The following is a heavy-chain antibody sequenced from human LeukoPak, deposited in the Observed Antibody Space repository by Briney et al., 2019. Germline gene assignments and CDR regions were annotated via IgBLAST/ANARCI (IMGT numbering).Heavy chain of an antibody. V-gene: IGHV4-34*01. J-gene: IGHJ6*03. Sequence: SETLSLTCAVYGGSFSGYYWSWIRQPPGEGLEWIGEINHSGSTNYNPSLKSRVTISVDTSKNQFSLKLSSVTAADTAVYYCARGGRDIVVVVAASPYYYYYMDVWGKGTTVTVSS. D-gene: IGHD2-15*01. CDR2: INHSGST. CDR3: ARGGRDIVVVVAASPYYYYYMDV. CDR1: GGSFSGYY.